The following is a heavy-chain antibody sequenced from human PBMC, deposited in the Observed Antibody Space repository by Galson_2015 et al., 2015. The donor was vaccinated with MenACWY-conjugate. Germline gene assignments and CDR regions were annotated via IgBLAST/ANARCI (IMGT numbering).Heavy chain of an antibody. Sequence: SLRLSCAASGFTFSSYAMSWVRQAPGKGLEWVSAISGSGGSIYYADSVKGRFTISRDNSKNTLYLQMNILRAEDTAVYYCAKGLTGQPDDYWGQGTLVTVSS. CDR1: GFTFSSYA. CDR2: ISGSGGSI. D-gene: IGHD6-13*01. V-gene: IGHV3-23*01. CDR3: AKGLTGQPDDY. J-gene: IGHJ4*02.